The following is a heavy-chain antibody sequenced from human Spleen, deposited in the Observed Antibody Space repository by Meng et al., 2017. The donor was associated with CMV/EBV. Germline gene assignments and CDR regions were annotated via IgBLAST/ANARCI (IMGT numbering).Heavy chain of an antibody. CDR3: AKEDCSSISCYSSSGHGLDV. CDR2: ISSSGSTI. D-gene: IGHD2-2*01. CDR1: GFTFSSYE. V-gene: IGHV3-48*03. Sequence: GESLKISCAASGFTFSSYEMNWVRQAPGKGLEWVSYISSSGSTIYYEDSVKGRFTIFRDNSKNTLYLQMNSLRAEDTAMYYCAKEDCSSISCYSSSGHGLDVWGPGTTVTVSS. J-gene: IGHJ6*02.